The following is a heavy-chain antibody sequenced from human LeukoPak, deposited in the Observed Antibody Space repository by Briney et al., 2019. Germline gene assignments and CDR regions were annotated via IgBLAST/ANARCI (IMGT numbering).Heavy chain of an antibody. CDR1: GFTLSTYS. D-gene: IGHD2-2*01. CDR3: AGGSLLWGAFDI. Sequence: GGSLRLSCAASGFTLSTYSMNWVRQAPGKGLEWVSSISSSSGYIYYADSVKGRFTISRDNAKNTLYLQMNSLRAEDTAVYYCAGGSLLWGAFDIWGQETMVTVFS. CDR2: ISSSSGYI. J-gene: IGHJ3*02. V-gene: IGHV3-21*01.